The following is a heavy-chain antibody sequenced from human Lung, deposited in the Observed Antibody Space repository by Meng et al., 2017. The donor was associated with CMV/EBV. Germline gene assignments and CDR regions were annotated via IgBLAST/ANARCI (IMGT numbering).Heavy chain of an antibody. D-gene: IGHD4-11*01. CDR2: INHSGST. Sequence: SXAVYGGSFSGYYWSWIRQPPGKGLEWIGEINHSGSTNYNPSLKSRVTISVDTSKNQFSLKLSSVTAADTAVYCCARLVTNPYCYYGMDVWGQGTTVTVSS. J-gene: IGHJ6*02. CDR3: ARLVTNPYCYYGMDV. CDR1: GGSFSGYY. V-gene: IGHV4-34*01.